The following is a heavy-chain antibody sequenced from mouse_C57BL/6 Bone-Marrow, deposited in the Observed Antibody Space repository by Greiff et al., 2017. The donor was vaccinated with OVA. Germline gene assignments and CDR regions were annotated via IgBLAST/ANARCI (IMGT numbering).Heavy chain of an antibody. V-gene: IGHV1-81*01. CDR1: GYTFTSYG. D-gene: IGHD2-2*01. Sequence: QVQLKESGAELARPGASVKLSCKASGYTFTSYGISWVKQRTGQGLEWIGEIYPRSGNTYYNEKFKGKATLTADKSSSTAYMELRSLTSEDSAVYSCARSGGLRRRFAYWGQGTLVTVSA. J-gene: IGHJ3*01. CDR2: IYPRSGNT. CDR3: ARSGGLRRRFAY.